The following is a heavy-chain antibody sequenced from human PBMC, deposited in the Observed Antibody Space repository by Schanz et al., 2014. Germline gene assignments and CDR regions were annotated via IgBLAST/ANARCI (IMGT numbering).Heavy chain of an antibody. CDR2: INPSGGGT. J-gene: IGHJ6*02. CDR3: TTQQLGSHYLYGMDV. CDR1: GYTFVSYS. D-gene: IGHD6-13*01. V-gene: IGHV1-46*03. Sequence: QVQLVQSGAEVKKPGASVKVSCKASGYTFVSYSMHWVRQAPGQGLEWMGIINPSGGGTSYALRFQDRVTVTRDTSRSTVYMELSSLRSEDTAVYYCTTQQLGSHYLYGMDVWGQGTTVTVS.